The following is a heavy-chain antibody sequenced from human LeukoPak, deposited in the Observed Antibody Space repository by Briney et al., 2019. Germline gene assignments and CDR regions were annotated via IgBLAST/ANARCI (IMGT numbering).Heavy chain of an antibody. J-gene: IGHJ1*01. CDR1: GFTFSSYA. Sequence: GGSLRLSFAASGFTFSSYAMSWVRQAPGKGLEWVSAISGSGGSTYYADSVKGRFTISRDNSKNTLYLQMNSLRAEDTAVYYCAKDYYDSSGYYTAEYFQHWGQGTLVTVSS. CDR2: ISGSGGST. V-gene: IGHV3-23*01. D-gene: IGHD3-22*01. CDR3: AKDYYDSSGYYTAEYFQH.